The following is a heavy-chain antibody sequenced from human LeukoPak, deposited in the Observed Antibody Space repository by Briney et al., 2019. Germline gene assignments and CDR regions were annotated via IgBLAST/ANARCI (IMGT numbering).Heavy chain of an antibody. J-gene: IGHJ6*02. CDR3: ARDRLVLRGAYSSSGLDG. CDR1: GINFSNSA. Sequence: PGGSLRHSCAAAGINFSNSAMHWVRQAPGMGLEWVAVISHDGTNTYYADSVKGRFTISRDNYRNTPDLPMNSLRAEVTALYYCARDRLVLRGAYSSSGLDGWGQGTTVTVSS. CDR2: ISHDGTNT. V-gene: IGHV3-30-3*01. D-gene: IGHD3-10*01.